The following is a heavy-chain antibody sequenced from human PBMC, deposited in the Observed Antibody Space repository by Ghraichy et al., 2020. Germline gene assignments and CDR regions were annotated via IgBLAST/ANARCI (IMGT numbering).Heavy chain of an antibody. V-gene: IGHV3-23*01. Sequence: GGSLRLSCAASGFTFSSYAMSWVRQAPGKGLEWVSSISSSSGYTYYADSVKGRFTISRDNSKNTLYLQMNSLRAEDTAVYYCAKLAWDIVVVPGAIRALDRGYSRSYYLVYWGQGTLVTVTS. CDR2: ISSSSGYT. CDR1: GFTFSSYA. CDR3: AKLAWDIVVVPGAIRALDRGYSRSYYLVY. D-gene: IGHD2-2*02. J-gene: IGHJ4*02.